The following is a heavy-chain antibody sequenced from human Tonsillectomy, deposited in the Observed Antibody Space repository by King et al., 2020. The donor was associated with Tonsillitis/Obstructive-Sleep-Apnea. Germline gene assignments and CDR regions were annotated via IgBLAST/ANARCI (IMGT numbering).Heavy chain of an antibody. V-gene: IGHV3-9*01. D-gene: IGHD2-2*01. CDR3: VIGVPAGYEGWLDP. J-gene: IGHJ5*02. CDR1: GFTFDEYA. CDR2: ISWNSDRI. Sequence: VQLVESGGGLVQPGRSLRLSCATSGFTFDEYAMHWVRQAPGKGLEWVSGISWNSDRIRYADSVKGRFTISRDNAKNTLYLQMNSLRAEDTALFYGVIGVPAGYEGWLDPGSEGTLVTVSS.